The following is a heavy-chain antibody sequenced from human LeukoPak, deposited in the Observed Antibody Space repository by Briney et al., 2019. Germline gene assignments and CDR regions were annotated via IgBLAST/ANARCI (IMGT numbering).Heavy chain of an antibody. CDR1: GFTFSSYA. D-gene: IGHD3-22*01. V-gene: IGHV3-23*01. CDR2: ISGSGGST. CDR3: ARGDSSGYYYYFDY. J-gene: IGHJ4*02. Sequence: GGSLRLSCAASGFTFSSYAMSWVRQAPGKGLEWVSAISGSGGSTYYADSVKGRFTISRDNSKNTLYLQMNSLRAEDTAVYYCARGDSSGYYYYFDYWGQGTLVTVSS.